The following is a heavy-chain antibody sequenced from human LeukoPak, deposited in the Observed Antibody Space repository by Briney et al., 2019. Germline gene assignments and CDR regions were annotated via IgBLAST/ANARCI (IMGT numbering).Heavy chain of an antibody. CDR3: ARGDKAVAFDWFDP. CDR2: ISYDGSTQ. CDR1: GFTFSSYA. V-gene: IGHV3-30-3*01. D-gene: IGHD6-19*01. Sequence: PGGSLRLSCTASGFTFSSYAMPWVRQAPVKGLEWVAVISYDGSTQFYADSVKGRFTISRDNSKNTLDQQMNSLRTDDTAVYFCARGDKAVAFDWFDPWGQGTLVSVSS. J-gene: IGHJ5*02.